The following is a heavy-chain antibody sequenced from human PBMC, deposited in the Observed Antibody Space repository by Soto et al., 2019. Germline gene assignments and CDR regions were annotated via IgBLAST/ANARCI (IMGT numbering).Heavy chain of an antibody. J-gene: IGHJ6*02. V-gene: IGHV4-4*07. D-gene: IGHD3-3*01. CDR1: GGSISSYY. Sequence: AETLSLTCAVSGGSISSYYWSWVRQPAGKGLEWIGRIYTSGSTNYNPSLKSRVTMSVDTSKNQFSLKLSSVTAADTAVYYCARMGDDFWNYGMDVWGQGTTVTVSS. CDR2: IYTSGST. CDR3: ARMGDDFWNYGMDV.